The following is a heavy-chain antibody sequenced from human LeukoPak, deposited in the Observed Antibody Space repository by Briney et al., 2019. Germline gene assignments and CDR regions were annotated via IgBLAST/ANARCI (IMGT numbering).Heavy chain of an antibody. Sequence: PSETLSLTCTVSGASISSYYWGWIRQPPGKGLEWIGSIYHSGSTYYNPSLKSRVTISVDTSKNQFSLKLSSVTAADTAVYYCARRYYYYYMDVWGKGTTVTVSS. V-gene: IGHV4-38-2*02. CDR3: ARRYYYYYMDV. CDR1: GASISSYY. CDR2: IYHSGST. J-gene: IGHJ6*03.